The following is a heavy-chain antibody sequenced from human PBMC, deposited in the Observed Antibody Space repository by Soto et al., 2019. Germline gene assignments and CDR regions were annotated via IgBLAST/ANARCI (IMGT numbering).Heavy chain of an antibody. CDR1: GSTVSGHW. CDR3: ARGINYAMDV. V-gene: IGHV3-74*01. J-gene: IGHJ6*02. Sequence: EVQLVESGGGSVQPGGSLRLSCAASGSTVSGHWMHWVRQEPGRGLVWVSLISPDGSVTTYADSVKGRFTISRDNAKNTLTLQMYSLRAEDTAVYYCARGINYAMDVWGQGTTVTVSS. CDR2: ISPDGSVT.